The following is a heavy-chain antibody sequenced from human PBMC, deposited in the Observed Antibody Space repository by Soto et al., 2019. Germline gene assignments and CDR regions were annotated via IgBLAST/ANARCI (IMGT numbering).Heavy chain of an antibody. CDR3: ARLLVGSGGGNY. Sequence: QVQLQESGPGLVKPSETLSLTCTVSGGSVRSGSYYWSWIRQPPGKGLEWIRYIYYSGSTNCNPSLKSRVTISVDTSKKQFALKLSSVTAADRAVYYCARLLVGSGGGNYWGQGILVTVSS. V-gene: IGHV4-61*01. CDR1: GGSVRSGSYY. CDR2: IYYSGST. J-gene: IGHJ4*02. D-gene: IGHD3-10*01.